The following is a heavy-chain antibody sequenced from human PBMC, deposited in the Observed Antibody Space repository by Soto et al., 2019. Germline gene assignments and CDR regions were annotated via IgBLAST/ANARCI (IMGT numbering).Heavy chain of an antibody. V-gene: IGHV3-74*01. CDR3: TRVISGSSGLFDY. J-gene: IGHJ4*02. D-gene: IGHD1-26*01. Sequence: PGGSLRLSCVASGFTISNYWMHWVRQAPGKGLIWVSRISPDGSTTNYADSVKGRFTISRDNAKNTLYLQMDSLRAEDTALYYCTRVISGSSGLFDYWGQGTLVTVSS. CDR2: ISPDGSTT. CDR1: GFTISNYW.